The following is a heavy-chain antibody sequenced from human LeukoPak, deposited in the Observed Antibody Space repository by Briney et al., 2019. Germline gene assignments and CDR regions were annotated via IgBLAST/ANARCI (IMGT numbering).Heavy chain of an antibody. V-gene: IGHV1-18*01. CDR1: GNTFSNYG. J-gene: IGHJ4*02. D-gene: IGHD6-13*01. Sequence: ASVKVSCKASGNTFSNYGISWVRQAPGQGLEWMGWTSGFNGYTRYAQNLQGRVTMTRDTPTSTAYMELSRLRSDDTAVYYCARDPGSSWYFDNWGQGTLVTVSS. CDR2: TSGFNGYT. CDR3: ARDPGSSWYFDN.